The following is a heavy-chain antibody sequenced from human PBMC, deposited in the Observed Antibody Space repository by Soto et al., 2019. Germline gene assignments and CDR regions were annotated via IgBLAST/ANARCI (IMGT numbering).Heavy chain of an antibody. Sequence: QVQLVQSGAEVKKPGSSVKVSCKASGGTFSSYAISWVRQAPGQGLEWMGGIIPIVGTANYAQKFQGRVTITADESTSSDSMELSSLRSEDTAVYYCAGDSGSEWLVSNGDYYYYGMDVWGQGTTVTVSS. D-gene: IGHD6-19*01. CDR3: AGDSGSEWLVSNGDYYYYGMDV. CDR1: GGTFSSYA. J-gene: IGHJ6*02. V-gene: IGHV1-69*01. CDR2: IIPIVGTA.